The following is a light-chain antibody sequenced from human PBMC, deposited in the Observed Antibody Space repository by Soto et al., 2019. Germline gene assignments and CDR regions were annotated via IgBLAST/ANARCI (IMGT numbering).Light chain of an antibody. J-gene: IGKJ1*01. Sequence: AIRMTQSPSSFSASTGDRVTITCRASQGISSYFAWYQQKPGKAPKLLIYAASTLQSGVPSRFSGSGSGTDFTLTISCLQSEDFATYYCQQYYRYPRTFGQGTKVDIK. CDR3: QQYYRYPRT. CDR2: AAS. V-gene: IGKV1-8*01. CDR1: QGISSY.